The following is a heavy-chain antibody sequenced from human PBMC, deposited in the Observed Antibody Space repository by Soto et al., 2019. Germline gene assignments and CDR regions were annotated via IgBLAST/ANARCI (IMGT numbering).Heavy chain of an antibody. J-gene: IGHJ6*02. CDR1: GFTFSSYA. V-gene: IGHV3-30-3*01. CDR3: ARDLDCSSTSCYSHGMDV. D-gene: IGHD2-2*02. Sequence: QVQLVDSGGGVVQPGRSLRLSCAASGFTFSSYAMHWVRQAPGKGLEWVAVISYDGSNKYYADSVKGRFTISRDNSKNSLYLLMSSLRDEDMAVYYCARDLDCSSTSCYSHGMDVWGQGTTVTVSS. CDR2: ISYDGSNK.